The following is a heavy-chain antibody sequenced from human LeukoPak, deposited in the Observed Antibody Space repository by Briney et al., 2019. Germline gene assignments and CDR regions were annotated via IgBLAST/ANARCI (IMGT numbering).Heavy chain of an antibody. J-gene: IGHJ3*02. V-gene: IGHV7-4-1*02. D-gene: IGHD5-24*01. CDR3: ARGSVQRWLQFIRAKPRDAFDI. CDR1: GYIFTDYY. Sequence: ASVKVSCKASGYIFTDYYMHRVRQAPVQGLEWMGWINTNTGNPTYAQGFTGRFVFSLDTSVSTAYLQISSLKAEDTAVYYCARGSVQRWLQFIRAKPRDAFDIWGQGTMVTVSS. CDR2: INTNTGNP.